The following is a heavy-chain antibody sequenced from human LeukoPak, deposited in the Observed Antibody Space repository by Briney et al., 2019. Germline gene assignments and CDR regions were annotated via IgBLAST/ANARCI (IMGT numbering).Heavy chain of an antibody. Sequence: QTHSLTCAISGDSVSSNSATWNWIRQSPSRGLEWLGRTYYRSKWFNDYVGSVKSRITINPDTSKNQLSLQLSSVTPEDTAVYYCARVLTAAGTFDPWGQGTLVTVSS. CDR1: GDSVSSNSAT. J-gene: IGHJ5*02. CDR2: TYYRSKWFN. CDR3: ARVLTAAGTFDP. V-gene: IGHV6-1*01. D-gene: IGHD6-13*01.